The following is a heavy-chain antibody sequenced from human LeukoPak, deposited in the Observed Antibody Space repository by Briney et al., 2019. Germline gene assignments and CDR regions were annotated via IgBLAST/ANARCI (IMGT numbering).Heavy chain of an antibody. J-gene: IGHJ4*02. D-gene: IGHD3-22*01. V-gene: IGHV3-7*01. Sequence: PGGSLRLSCAASGFTLSIYWMSWVRQAPGKGLEWVANIKQDGGEKYYVDSVKGRFTVSRDNAKNSLYLQMNSLRAEDTAVYYCARAYMYYSDSSGYNYWGQGTLVTVSS. CDR3: ARAYMYYSDSSGYNY. CDR1: GFTLSIYW. CDR2: IKQDGGEK.